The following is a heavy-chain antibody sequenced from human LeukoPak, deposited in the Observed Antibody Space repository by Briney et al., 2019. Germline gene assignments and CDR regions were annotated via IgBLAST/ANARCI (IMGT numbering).Heavy chain of an antibody. CDR1: GFTLSSLA. Sequence: GGSLRLSCAAYGFTLSSLAMRWVRPAQGKVLEWVSATRGRGGETYYADSEKGGFTIYRDNSKNRVYLQMNSLRAEDTAVYYCAKAGGTVTTFRYYYYMDVWGKGTTVTVSS. CDR3: AKAGGTVTTFRYYYYMDV. V-gene: IGHV3-23*01. J-gene: IGHJ6*03. CDR2: TRGRGGET. D-gene: IGHD4-11*01.